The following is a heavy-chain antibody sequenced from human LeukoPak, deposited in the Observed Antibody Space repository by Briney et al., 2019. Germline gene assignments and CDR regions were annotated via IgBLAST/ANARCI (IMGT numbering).Heavy chain of an antibody. Sequence: SETLSLTCTVSGASIISSRYYWGWIRQPPGKGLEWIGSMFYSGSAYYNPSLKSRVTISVDTSKNQFSLKLGSGSATDTAVYYCASLRGYSYGHVDNWDQGTLVTVSS. D-gene: IGHD5-18*01. CDR1: GASIISSRYY. J-gene: IGHJ4*02. CDR2: MFYSGSA. CDR3: ASLRGYSYGHVDN. V-gene: IGHV4-39*01.